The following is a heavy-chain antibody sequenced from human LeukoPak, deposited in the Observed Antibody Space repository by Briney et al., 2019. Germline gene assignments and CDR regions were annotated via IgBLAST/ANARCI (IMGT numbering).Heavy chain of an antibody. J-gene: IGHJ4*02. CDR2: IRSKTYRGTA. D-gene: IGHD3-22*01. Sequence: GGSLRLSCTTSGFSFGDYAMSWVRQAPGEGLEWVGFIRSKTYRGTAEYAASVKGRFTISRDDSKSIAYLQANSLKTDDTAVYYCTSVYDTSAYYHSGVDYWGQGTLVTVSS. CDR3: TSVYDTSAYYHSGVDY. CDR1: GFSFGDYA. V-gene: IGHV3-49*04.